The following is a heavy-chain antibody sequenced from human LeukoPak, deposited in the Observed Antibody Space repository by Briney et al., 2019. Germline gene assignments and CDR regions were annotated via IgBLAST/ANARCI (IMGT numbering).Heavy chain of an antibody. CDR1: GGSISSSSYY. D-gene: IGHD1-1*01. V-gene: IGHV4-61*05. J-gene: IGHJ1*01. Sequence: SETLSLTCTVSGGSISSSSYYWGWIRQPPGKGLEWIGYIYYSGSTIYNPSLKSRVTISVDTSKNQFSLRLSSVTAADTAVYFCARHVHVDKGCRYFEHWGQGTLVTVSS. CDR3: ARHVHVDKGCRYFEH. CDR2: IYYSGST.